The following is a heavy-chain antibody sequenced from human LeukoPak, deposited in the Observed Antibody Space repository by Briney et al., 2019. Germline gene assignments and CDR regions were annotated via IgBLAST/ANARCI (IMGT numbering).Heavy chain of an antibody. CDR3: ARDLGGTTGKFDY. D-gene: IGHD1-7*01. CDR2: ISHSGST. CDR1: GDSFSSGDYY. V-gene: IGHV4-30-2*01. Sequence: SETLSLTCSVSGDSFSSGDYYWSWIRQPPGKGLEWIGYISHSGSTYYNPSLKSRVTISVDRPKNQFSLKLSSVTAADTAVYYCARDLGGTTGKFDYWGQGTLVTVSS. J-gene: IGHJ4*02.